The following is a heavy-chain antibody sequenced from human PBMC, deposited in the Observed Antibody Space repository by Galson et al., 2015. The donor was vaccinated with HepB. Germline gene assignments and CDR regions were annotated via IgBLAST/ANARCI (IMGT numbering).Heavy chain of an antibody. CDR2: IRSSSSYI. CDR3: ANSKF. Sequence: SLRLSCAASGFTFSSYSMNWVRQAPGKGLEWVSSIRSSSSYIYYADSAKDGFTISRDNAKYSLYLEMNILRSIDTVVYYCANSKFWGQGTPVTVSS. J-gene: IGHJ4*02. D-gene: IGHD2/OR15-2a*01. V-gene: IGHV3-21*01. CDR1: GFTFSSYS.